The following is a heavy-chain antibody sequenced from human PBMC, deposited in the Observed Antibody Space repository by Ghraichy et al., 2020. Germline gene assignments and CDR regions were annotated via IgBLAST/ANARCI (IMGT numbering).Heavy chain of an antibody. CDR3: AREGYYDSSGYYYRGSPAFDI. CDR2: ISYDGSNK. Sequence: GGSLRLSCAASGFTFSSYAMHWVRQAPGKGLEWVAVISYDGSNKYYADSVKGRFTISRDNSKNTLYLQMNSLRAEDTAVYYCAREGYYDSSGYYYRGSPAFDIWGQGTMVTVSS. V-gene: IGHV3-30-3*01. D-gene: IGHD3-22*01. CDR1: GFTFSSYA. J-gene: IGHJ3*02.